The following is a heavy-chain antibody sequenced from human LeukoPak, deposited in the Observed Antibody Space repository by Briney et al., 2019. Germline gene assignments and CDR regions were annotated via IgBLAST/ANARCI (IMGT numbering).Heavy chain of an antibody. Sequence: ASVKVSCKASGYTFTGYYMHWVRQAPGQGLEWMGRINPNSGGTNYAQKFQGRVTMTRDTSKNQFSLKLSSVTAADTAVYYCARLVKTYYDFWSGYQTGAFDIWGQGTMVTVSS. CDR2: INPNSGGT. J-gene: IGHJ3*02. CDR3: ARLVKTYYDFWSGYQTGAFDI. V-gene: IGHV1-2*06. D-gene: IGHD3-3*01. CDR1: GYTFTGYY.